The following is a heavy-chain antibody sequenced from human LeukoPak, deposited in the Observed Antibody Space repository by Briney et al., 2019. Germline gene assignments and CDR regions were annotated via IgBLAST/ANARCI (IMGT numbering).Heavy chain of an antibody. J-gene: IGHJ3*02. CDR2: IIPTFGTA. V-gene: IGHV1-69*05. CDR1: GGTFSSYA. CDR3: AARSGYYPDAFDI. D-gene: IGHD3-22*01. Sequence: SVKVSCKASGGTFSSYAISWVRQAPGQGLEWMGRIIPTFGTANYAQKFQGRVTITTDESTSTAYMELSSLRSEDTAVYYCAARSGYYPDAFDIWGQGTMVTVSS.